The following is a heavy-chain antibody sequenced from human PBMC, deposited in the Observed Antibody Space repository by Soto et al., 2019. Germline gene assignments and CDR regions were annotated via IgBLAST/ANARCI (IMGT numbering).Heavy chain of an antibody. V-gene: IGHV1-18*01. CDR3: ARDMVVLVPAASVIDY. D-gene: IGHD2-2*01. CDR2: IRAYNGNT. J-gene: IGHJ4*02. Sequence: QVQLVQSGAEVKKPGASVKVSCKASGYTFTSYGISWVRQAPGQGLEWMGWIRAYNGNTNYAQKLQGRVTMTTDTSTSTAYMELRSLRSDDTAVYYCARDMVVLVPAASVIDYWGQGTLVTVSS. CDR1: GYTFTSYG.